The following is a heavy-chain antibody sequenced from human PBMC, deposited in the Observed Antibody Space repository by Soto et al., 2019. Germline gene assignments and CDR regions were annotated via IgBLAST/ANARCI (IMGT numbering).Heavy chain of an antibody. CDR2: ISGSGGST. Sequence: GGSLRLSCAASGFTFSSYAMSWVRQAPGKGLEWVSAISGSGGSTYYADSVKGRFTIYRDNSKNTLYLQMNSLRAEDTAVYYCAGLWFGEFQPFDYWGQGTLVTVSS. CDR1: GFTFSSYA. V-gene: IGHV3-23*01. D-gene: IGHD3-10*01. J-gene: IGHJ4*02. CDR3: AGLWFGEFQPFDY.